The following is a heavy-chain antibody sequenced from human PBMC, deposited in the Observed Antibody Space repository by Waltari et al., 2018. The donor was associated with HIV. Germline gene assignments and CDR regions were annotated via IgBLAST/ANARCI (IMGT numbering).Heavy chain of an antibody. J-gene: IGHJ2*01. Sequence: QEQLQQWGAGLLKPSETLSLTCAVYAGSFSGYYWSWIRQPPGKGLEWIGEINDGGNTNYTPSLKSRVAMSVDTSKNQFSLKLTSVTAADTAVYYCARGDWVAAAATGAYFDLWGRGTLVTVSS. CDR1: AGSFSGYY. V-gene: IGHV4-34*01. CDR2: INDGGNT. D-gene: IGHD6-13*01. CDR3: ARGDWVAAAATGAYFDL.